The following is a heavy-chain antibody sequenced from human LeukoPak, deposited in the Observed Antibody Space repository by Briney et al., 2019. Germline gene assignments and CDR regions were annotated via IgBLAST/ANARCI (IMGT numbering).Heavy chain of an antibody. CDR2: ISGSGHST. CDR1: GFTFSSYA. D-gene: IGHD5-12*01. J-gene: IGHJ4*02. Sequence: PGGSLRLSCAASGFTFSSYAMSWVRQAPGKGLEWVSTISGSGHSTYYADSVKVRFTISRDNSKNTLYLQMNSLRAEDTAVYYVSKGLLGLRSNSGFDYWGQGTLVTVSS. CDR3: SKGLLGLRSNSGFDY. V-gene: IGHV3-23*01.